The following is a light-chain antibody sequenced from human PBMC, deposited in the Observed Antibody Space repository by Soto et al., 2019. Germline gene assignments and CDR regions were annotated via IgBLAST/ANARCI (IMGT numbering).Light chain of an antibody. CDR2: SND. Sequence: QLVLTQPPSASGTPGQRVTISCSGSSSNIGSNTVNWYQQLPGAAPKLLIYSNDQRPSGVPDRFSGSKSGTSASLAISGLQSEDEADYYCVAWDDSLNHVVIGGGTQLTVL. CDR1: SSNIGSNT. J-gene: IGLJ2*01. CDR3: VAWDDSLNHVV. V-gene: IGLV1-44*01.